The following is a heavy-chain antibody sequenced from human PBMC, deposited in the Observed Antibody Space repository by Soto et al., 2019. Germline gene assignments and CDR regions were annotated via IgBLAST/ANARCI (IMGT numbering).Heavy chain of an antibody. CDR1: GYSFTSYW. CDR3: ARLDTAMAYYFCMDV. D-gene: IGHD5-18*01. V-gene: IGHV5-51*03. J-gene: IGHJ6*02. Sequence: PGESLKISCKGSGYSFTSYWIGWVRQMPGKGLEWMGIIYPGDSDTRYSPSSQGQVTISADKSISTAYLQWSSLKASDTAMYYCARLDTAMAYYFCMDVWGQGTPVTVYS. CDR2: IYPGDSDT.